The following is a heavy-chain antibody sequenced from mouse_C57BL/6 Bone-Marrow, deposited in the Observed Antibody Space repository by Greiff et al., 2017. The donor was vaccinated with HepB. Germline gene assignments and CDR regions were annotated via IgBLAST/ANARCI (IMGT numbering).Heavy chain of an antibody. J-gene: IGHJ2*01. Sequence: QVQLQQPGAELVMPGASVKLSCKASGYTFTSYWMHWVKQRPGQGLEWIGEIDPSDSYTNYNQKFKGKSTLTVDKSSSTAYMQLSSLTSEDSAVYYCARRGTTVVADDWGQGTTLTVSS. CDR3: ARRGTTVVADD. CDR2: IDPSDSYT. D-gene: IGHD1-1*01. CDR1: GYTFTSYW. V-gene: IGHV1-69*01.